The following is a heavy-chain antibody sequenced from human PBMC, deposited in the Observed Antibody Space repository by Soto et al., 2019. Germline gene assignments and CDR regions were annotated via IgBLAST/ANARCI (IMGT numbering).Heavy chain of an antibody. V-gene: IGHV3-30*18. Sequence: QVQLVESGGGVVQPGRSLRLSCAASGFTFSSYGMHWVRQAPGKGLEWVAVISYDGSNKYYADSVKGRFTISRDNSKNTLYLQMNSLSAEDTAVYYCAKDLATTDAFDIWGQGTMVTVSS. D-gene: IGHD1-26*01. CDR3: AKDLATTDAFDI. CDR2: ISYDGSNK. J-gene: IGHJ3*02. CDR1: GFTFSSYG.